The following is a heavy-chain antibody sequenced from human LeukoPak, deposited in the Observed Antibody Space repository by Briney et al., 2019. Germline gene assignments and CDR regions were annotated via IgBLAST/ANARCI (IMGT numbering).Heavy chain of an antibody. CDR3: ARGLSKAATGAFDI. D-gene: IGHD2-15*01. CDR2: ISSSSSYI. J-gene: IGHJ3*02. Sequence: GGSLRLSCAASGFTFSDYYMSWIRQAPGKGLEWVSSISSSSSYIYYADSVKGRFTISRDNAKNSLYLQMNSLRAEDTAVYYCARGLSKAATGAFDIWGQGTMVTVSS. CDR1: GFTFSDYY. V-gene: IGHV3-11*06.